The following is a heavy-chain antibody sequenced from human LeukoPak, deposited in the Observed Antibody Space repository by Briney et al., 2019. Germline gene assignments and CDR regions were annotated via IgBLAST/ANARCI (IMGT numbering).Heavy chain of an antibody. CDR1: GFTFSSYG. CDR2: ISGSGGST. Sequence: GGTLRLSCAASGFTFSSYGMSWVRQAPGKGLEWVSAISGSGGSTYYADSVKGRFTISRDNSKNTLYLQMNSLRAEDTAVYYCAKAGGYSGSSSMAYWGQGTLVTVSS. V-gene: IGHV3-23*01. J-gene: IGHJ4*02. D-gene: IGHD1-26*01. CDR3: AKAGGYSGSSSMAY.